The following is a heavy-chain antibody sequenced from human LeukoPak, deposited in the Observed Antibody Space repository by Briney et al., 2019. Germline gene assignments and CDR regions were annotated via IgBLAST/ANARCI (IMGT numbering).Heavy chain of an antibody. D-gene: IGHD2-2*01. CDR2: ISWNSGSI. Sequence: GRSLRLSCAASGFTFDDYAMHWVRQAPGKGLEWVSGISWNSGSIGYADSVKGRFTISRDNAKNSLYLQMDSLRAEDTALYYCAREVPGAMNAFDIWGQGTMVTV. CDR1: GFTFDDYA. J-gene: IGHJ3*02. CDR3: AREVPGAMNAFDI. V-gene: IGHV3-9*01.